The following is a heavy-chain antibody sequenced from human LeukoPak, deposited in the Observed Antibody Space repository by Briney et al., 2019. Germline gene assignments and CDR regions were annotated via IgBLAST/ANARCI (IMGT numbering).Heavy chain of an antibody. J-gene: IGHJ6*02. D-gene: IGHD3-16*02. CDR1: GGSISSGGYY. Sequence: SQTLSLTCTVSGGSISSGGYYWSWIRQHPGKGLEWIGYIYYSGSTYYNPSLKSRVTISVDTSKNQFSLKLSSVTAADTAVYYCARDSQDDYVWGSYRYFYGMDVWGQGTTVTVSS. CDR3: ARDSQDDYVWGSYRYFYGMDV. V-gene: IGHV4-31*03. CDR2: IYYSGST.